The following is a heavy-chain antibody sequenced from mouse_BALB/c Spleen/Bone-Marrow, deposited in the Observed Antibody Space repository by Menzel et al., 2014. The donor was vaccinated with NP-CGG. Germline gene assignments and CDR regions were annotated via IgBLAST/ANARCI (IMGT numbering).Heavy chain of an antibody. Sequence: VKLMESGPGLVSPSQSLSIPCTVSGFSLTGYGLNWVRQPPGKGLEWLGMIWGDGSTDYNSALKSRLSISKDNSKSQVFLKMNSLQTDDTARYCCARELGHYAMDYWGQGTSVTVSS. J-gene: IGHJ4*01. V-gene: IGHV2-6-7*01. D-gene: IGHD4-1*01. CDR2: IWGDGST. CDR1: GFSLTGYG. CDR3: ARELGHYAMDY.